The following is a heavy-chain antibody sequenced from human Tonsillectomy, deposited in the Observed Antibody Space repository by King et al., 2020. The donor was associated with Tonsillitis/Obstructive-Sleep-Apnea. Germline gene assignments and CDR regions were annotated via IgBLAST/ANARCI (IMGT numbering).Heavy chain of an antibody. V-gene: IGHV5-51*01. CDR2: IYPGDSDT. Sequence: QLVQSGAEVKKPGESLKISCKGSGYSFTSYWIGWVRQMPGKGLEWMGIIYPGDSDTRYSPSFQGQVTISADKSISTAYLQWSSLKASDTAMYYCARHEIAPSPITIFGVADSWGQGTLVTVSS. CDR3: ARHEIAPSPITIFGVADS. D-gene: IGHD3-3*01. CDR1: GYSFTSYW. J-gene: IGHJ5*01.